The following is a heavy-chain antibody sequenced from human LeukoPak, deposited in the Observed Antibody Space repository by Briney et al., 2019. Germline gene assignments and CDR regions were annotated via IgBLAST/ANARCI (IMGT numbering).Heavy chain of an antibody. CDR3: AKDKIVGSTGWYYFDY. CDR1: GFTFSNYG. CDR2: ISYDGSNK. J-gene: IGHJ4*02. Sequence: GGSLRLSCAASGFTFSNYGMHWVRQAPGKGLEWVAVISYDGSNKYYADSLKGRFTISRDNSKNTLYLQMNSLRTEDTAVYYCAKDKIVGSTGWYYFDYWGQGTLVTVSS. D-gene: IGHD6-19*01. V-gene: IGHV3-30*18.